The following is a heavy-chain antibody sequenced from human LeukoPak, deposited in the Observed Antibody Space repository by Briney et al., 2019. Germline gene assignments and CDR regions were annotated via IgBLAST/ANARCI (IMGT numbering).Heavy chain of an antibody. J-gene: IGHJ4*02. Sequence: ASVKVSCKVFRYSFTDFYLHWLRQAPGQGLEWLGWINPNNGRPNYAQKFQGRVTMTRDTSISTAYMELSRLRSDDTAIYYCTRGPSTGGFDYWGQGTLVTVSS. CDR1: RYSFTDFY. CDR2: INPNNGRP. CDR3: TRGPSTGGFDY. V-gene: IGHV1-2*02. D-gene: IGHD7-27*01.